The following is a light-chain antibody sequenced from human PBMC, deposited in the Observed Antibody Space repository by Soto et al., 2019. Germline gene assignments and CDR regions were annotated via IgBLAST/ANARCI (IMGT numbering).Light chain of an antibody. Sequence: EIVMTQSPATLSVSPGARATLSCRASQSVSSNLAWYQQKPGQAPRLLIYGASTRATGIPARFSGSGSRTEFTLTISSLQSEDVAVYYCQQYNNWPRTFGQGTKVEIK. J-gene: IGKJ1*01. CDR2: GAS. CDR3: QQYNNWPRT. V-gene: IGKV3-15*01. CDR1: QSVSSN.